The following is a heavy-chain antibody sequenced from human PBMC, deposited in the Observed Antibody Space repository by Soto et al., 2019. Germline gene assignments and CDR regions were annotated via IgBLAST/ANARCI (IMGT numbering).Heavy chain of an antibody. J-gene: IGHJ5*02. CDR1: GGSFSSYT. CDR2: IIPILGIA. Sequence: SVKVSSKASGGSFSSYTISGVRQAPGQGLEWMGRIIPILGIANYAQKFQGRVTITADKSTSTAYMELSSLRSEDTAVYYCARARGSVVVAPWGQGTLVTVS. CDR3: ARARGSVVVAP. D-gene: IGHD2-15*01. V-gene: IGHV1-69*02.